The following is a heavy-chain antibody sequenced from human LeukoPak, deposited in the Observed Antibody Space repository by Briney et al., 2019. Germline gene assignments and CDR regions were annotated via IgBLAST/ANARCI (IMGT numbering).Heavy chain of an antibody. CDR2: IIPIFGTA. Sequence: SVKVSCKASGGTFSSYAISWVRQAPGQGLEWMGGIIPIFGTANYAQKFQGRVTITTDESTSTAYMELSSLRSEDTAVYYCARDPFYCGGDCYAFDIWGQGTMVTVSS. CDR1: GGTFSSYA. V-gene: IGHV1-69*05. J-gene: IGHJ3*02. CDR3: ARDPFYCGGDCYAFDI. D-gene: IGHD2-21*02.